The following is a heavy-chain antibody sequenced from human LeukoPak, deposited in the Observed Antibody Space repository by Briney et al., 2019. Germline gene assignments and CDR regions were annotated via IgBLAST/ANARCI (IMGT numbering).Heavy chain of an antibody. CDR1: GFTFSSYS. V-gene: IGHV3-21*01. D-gene: IGHD3-10*01. CDR2: ISSSSSNI. CDR3: ARARYGSGISDFDY. J-gene: IGHJ4*02. Sequence: GGSLRLSCAASGFTFSSYSMNWVRQAPGKGLEWVSSISSSSSNIYYADSVKGRFTISRDNAKNSLYLQMNSLRAEDTAVYYCARARYGSGISDFDYWGQGTLVTVSS.